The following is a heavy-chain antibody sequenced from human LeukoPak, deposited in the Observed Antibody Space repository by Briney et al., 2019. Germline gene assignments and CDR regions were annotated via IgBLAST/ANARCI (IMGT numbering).Heavy chain of an antibody. CDR2: IYYIGST. CDR1: GGSISSYY. Sequence: SETLSLTCTVSGGSISSYYWSWIRQPPGKGLEWIGYIYYIGSTNYNPSLKSRVTISVDTSKNQFSLKLSSVTAADTAVYYCARDGDWDAFDIWGQGTMVTVSS. J-gene: IGHJ3*02. V-gene: IGHV4-59*01. CDR3: ARDGDWDAFDI. D-gene: IGHD2-21*01.